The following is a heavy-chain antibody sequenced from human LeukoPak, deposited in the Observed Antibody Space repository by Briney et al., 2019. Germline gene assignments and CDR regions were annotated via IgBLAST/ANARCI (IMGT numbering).Heavy chain of an antibody. V-gene: IGHV3-30*18. CDR3: AKGVVAATNAAYYGMDV. CDR1: GFAFSNYG. D-gene: IGHD2-15*01. Sequence: GGSLRLSCAASGFAFSNYGMHWVRQAPGKGLEWVAVISYDESDKYYADSVKGRFTISRDNSKNTLYLQMNSLRPEDTAVYYCAKGVVAATNAAYYGMDVWGQGTTVTVSS. CDR2: ISYDESDK. J-gene: IGHJ6*02.